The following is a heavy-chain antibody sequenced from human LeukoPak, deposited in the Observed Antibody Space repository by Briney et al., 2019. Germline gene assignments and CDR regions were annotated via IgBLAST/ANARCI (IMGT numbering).Heavy chain of an antibody. CDR1: GRSISSSSYY. V-gene: IGHV4-39*07. Sequence: SETLSLTCTVSGRSISSSSYYWGWIRQPPGKGLEWIGSIYYSGSTYYNPSLKSRVTISVDTSKNQFSLKLSSVTAADTAVYYCARGDRRGYSYGTLFDYWGQGTLVTVSS. J-gene: IGHJ4*02. CDR3: ARGDRRGYSYGTLFDY. CDR2: IYYSGST. D-gene: IGHD5-18*01.